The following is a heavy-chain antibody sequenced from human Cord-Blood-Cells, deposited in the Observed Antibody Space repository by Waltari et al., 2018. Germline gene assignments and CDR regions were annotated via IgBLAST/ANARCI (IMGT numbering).Heavy chain of an antibody. D-gene: IGHD3-3*01. CDR1: GYTFTSYG. Sequence: QVQLVQSGAEVKKPGASVKVSCKASGYTFTSYGISWVRQAPGQGLEWMGWISAYNGNTNYAQKLQGRVTMTTDTSTSTAYMELRSLRSDDTAVYYCARDLGGITIFGVVQRINCFDPWGQGTLVTVSS. CDR2: ISAYNGNT. J-gene: IGHJ5*02. V-gene: IGHV1-18*01. CDR3: ARDLGGITIFGVVQRINCFDP.